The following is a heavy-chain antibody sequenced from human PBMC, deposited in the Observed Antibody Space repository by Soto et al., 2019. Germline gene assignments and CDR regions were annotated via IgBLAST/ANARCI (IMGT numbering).Heavy chain of an antibody. CDR2: IYYSGST. CDR1: GGSISSYY. CDR3: ARGWSAAGGWFDP. V-gene: IGHV4-59*01. Sequence: QVQLQESGPGLVKPSETLSLTCTVSGGSISSYYWSWIRQPPGKGLEWIGYIYYSGSTNYNPSLKSRVTISVDTSKNQFSLKLSSVTAADTAVYYCARGWSAAGGWFDPWGQGTLVTVSS. J-gene: IGHJ5*02. D-gene: IGHD6-13*01.